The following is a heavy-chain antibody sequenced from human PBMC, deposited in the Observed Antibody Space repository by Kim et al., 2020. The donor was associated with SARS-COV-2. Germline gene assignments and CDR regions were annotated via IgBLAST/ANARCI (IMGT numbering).Heavy chain of an antibody. J-gene: IGHJ6*01. V-gene: IGHV3-15*01. CDR1: GFIFNNAW. Sequence: GGSLRLSCAASGFIFNNAWMNWVRQAPGKGLEWLCRVNSRGNGGSTAYAVPVKVTFTISRDDSKHTLYLHMHSLETQDTSECSCNSHLRASCGCDYY. D-gene: IGHD2-21*01. CDR3: NSHLRASCGCDYY. CDR2: VNSRGNGGST.